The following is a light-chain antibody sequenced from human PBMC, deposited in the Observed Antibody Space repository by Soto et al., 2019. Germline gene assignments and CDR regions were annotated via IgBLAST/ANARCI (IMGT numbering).Light chain of an antibody. V-gene: IGKV3-20*01. J-gene: IGKJ1*01. CDR1: QSVSNNY. CDR3: QQYGSSPWT. Sequence: EMVLTQSPGTLSLSPGERATLSCRASQSVSNNYLAWYQQKPGQAPRRLIYGASSRATGIPDRFSGSGSGTDFTLTISRLEPEDFAVYYCQQYGSSPWTFGQGTKVDIK. CDR2: GAS.